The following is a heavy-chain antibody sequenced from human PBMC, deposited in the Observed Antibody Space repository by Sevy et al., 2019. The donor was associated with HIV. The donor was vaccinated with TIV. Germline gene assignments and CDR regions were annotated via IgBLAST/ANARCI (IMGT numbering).Heavy chain of an antibody. V-gene: IGHV3-23*01. J-gene: IGHJ4*02. CDR1: GFTFSSYA. CDR3: ASGHDPFDY. Sequence: GGSLRLSCAASGFTFSSYAMSWVRQAPGKGLEWVSAISGSGGNTYYAHSVKGRFTISGDNSKNTLYLQMNSLRAEDTAVYYCASGHDPFDYWGQGTLVTVSS. CDR2: ISGSGGNT.